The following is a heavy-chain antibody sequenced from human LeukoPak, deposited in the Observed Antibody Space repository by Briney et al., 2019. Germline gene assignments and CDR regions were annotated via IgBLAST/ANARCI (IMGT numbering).Heavy chain of an antibody. Sequence: SETLSLTCAVYGGSFSGYYWSWTRQPPGKGLEWIGEINHSGSTNYNPSLKSRVSISVDTSKNQFSLKLSSVTAADTAVYYCARGYCSSTSCPDFDYWGQGTLVTVSS. V-gene: IGHV4-34*01. CDR2: INHSGST. CDR3: ARGYCSSTSCPDFDY. CDR1: GGSFSGYY. J-gene: IGHJ4*02. D-gene: IGHD2-2*01.